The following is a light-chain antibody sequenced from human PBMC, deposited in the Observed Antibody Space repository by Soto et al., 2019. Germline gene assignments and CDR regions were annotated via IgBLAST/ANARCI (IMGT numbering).Light chain of an antibody. Sequence: DIQMTQSPSTLSASVGDRVTITCRASQSISSWLAWYQQKPGKAPKLLIYDASSLESGVPSRFSGSGSGTEFTLTISSLQPDAFATYSCQQYNSSPYTFGQGTKLEIK. CDR2: DAS. CDR1: QSISSW. J-gene: IGKJ2*01. V-gene: IGKV1-5*01. CDR3: QQYNSSPYT.